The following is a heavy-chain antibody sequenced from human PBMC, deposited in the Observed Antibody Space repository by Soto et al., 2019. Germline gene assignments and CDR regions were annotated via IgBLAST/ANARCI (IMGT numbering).Heavy chain of an antibody. D-gene: IGHD5-18*01. J-gene: IGHJ4*02. CDR2: ISFDGSNK. CDR1: GFSFSFYA. V-gene: IGHV3-30*04. Sequence: GGSLRLSCAASGFSFSFYAMHWVRRAPGKGLEWVAVISFDGSNKYYAAPVKGRFTISRDDSKNTLYLQMNSLKTEDTAVYYCTCDVVDTALVSPFDYWGQGTLDTVSS. CDR3: TCDVVDTALVSPFDY.